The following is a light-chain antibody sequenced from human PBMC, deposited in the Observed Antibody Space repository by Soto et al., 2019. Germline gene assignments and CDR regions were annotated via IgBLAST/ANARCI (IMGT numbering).Light chain of an antibody. J-gene: IGKJ1*01. Sequence: DSVMTQALDSMAVSLGERATINCKSSQSILYSSNNTIYLAWFEHKTGQPPQLIIYSVPTRVSGVPDRFSGSGSGTDFTFTISSLQAEDVAVYHCQQYYTSPTWTFGQGTKVDSK. CDR3: QQYYTSPTWT. V-gene: IGKV4-1*01. CDR1: QSILYSSNNTIY. CDR2: SVP.